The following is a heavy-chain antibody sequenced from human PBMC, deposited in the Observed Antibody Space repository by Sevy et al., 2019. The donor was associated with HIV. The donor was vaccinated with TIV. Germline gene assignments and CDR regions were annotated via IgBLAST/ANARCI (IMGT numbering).Heavy chain of an antibody. CDR2: ISGSCNYI. J-gene: IGHJ4*02. D-gene: IGHD1-26*01. CDR3: ARGPPDGSYDYFDY. Sequence: GGSLRLSCAASEFTFSSYWMSWVRQAPGKGLEWVSCISGSCNYIYYAESLKGRFIISRDNAKNTLYLQMNSLRADDTAVYYCARGPPDGSYDYFDYWGQGTLVTVSS. CDR1: EFTFSSYW. V-gene: IGHV3-21*06.